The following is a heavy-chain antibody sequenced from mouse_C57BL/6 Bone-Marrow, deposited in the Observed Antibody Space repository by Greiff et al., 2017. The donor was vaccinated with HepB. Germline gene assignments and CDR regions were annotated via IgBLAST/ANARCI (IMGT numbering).Heavy chain of an antibody. CDR2: IDPSDSYT. D-gene: IGHD1-1*01. CDR3: ARRERPYYYGSSFDY. Sequence: QVQLQQPGAELVRPGTSVKLSCKASGYTFTSYWMHWVNQRPGQGLEWIGVIDPSDSYTNYNQKFKGKATLTVDTSSSTAYMQLSSLTSEDSAVYYCARRERPYYYGSSFDYWGQGTTLTVSS. V-gene: IGHV1-59*01. J-gene: IGHJ2*01. CDR1: GYTFTSYW.